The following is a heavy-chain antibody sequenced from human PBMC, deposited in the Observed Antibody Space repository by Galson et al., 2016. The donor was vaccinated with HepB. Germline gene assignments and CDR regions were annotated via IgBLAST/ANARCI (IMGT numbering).Heavy chain of an antibody. CDR1: GDSVSTNITA. CDR3: AGGWLRGGGFGP. J-gene: IGHJ5*02. D-gene: IGHD5-24*01. V-gene: IGHV6-1*01. CDR2: TYYRSKWFI. Sequence: CAISGDSVSTNITAWNWIRQSPSRGLEWLGRTYYRSKWFIDYESFIRSRITINTDTSKNQFSLQLNSVTPDDTAVYYCAGGWLRGGGFGPWGQGTLVTVSS.